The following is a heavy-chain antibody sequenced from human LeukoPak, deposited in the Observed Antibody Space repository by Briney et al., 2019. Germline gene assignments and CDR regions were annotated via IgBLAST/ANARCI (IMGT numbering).Heavy chain of an antibody. CDR3: AKVNTADAFDI. V-gene: IGHV3-11*01. D-gene: IGHD4-23*01. CDR2: ISSSGYAV. J-gene: IGHJ3*02. CDR1: GFTFSDNY. Sequence: PGGSLRLSCAASGFTFSDNYMSWIRQAPGKGLEWVAYISSSGYAVYYADSVKGRFTISRDNSKNTLYLQMNSLRAEDTAVYYCAKVNTADAFDIWGQGTMVTVSS.